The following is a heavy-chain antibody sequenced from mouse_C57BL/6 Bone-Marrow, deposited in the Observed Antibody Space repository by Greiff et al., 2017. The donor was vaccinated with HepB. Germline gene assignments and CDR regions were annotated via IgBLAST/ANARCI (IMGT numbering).Heavy chain of an antibody. V-gene: IGHV1-85*01. CDR3: ARGGLYYGNYWFAY. J-gene: IGHJ3*01. CDR1: GYTFTSYD. CDR2: IYPRDGST. Sequence: QVQLKESGPELVKPAASVKLSCKASGYTFTSYDINWVKQRPGQGLEWIGWIYPRDGSTKYNEKFKGKATLTVDTSSSTAYMELHSLTSEDSAVYFCARGGLYYGNYWFAYWGQGTLVTVSA. D-gene: IGHD2-1*01.